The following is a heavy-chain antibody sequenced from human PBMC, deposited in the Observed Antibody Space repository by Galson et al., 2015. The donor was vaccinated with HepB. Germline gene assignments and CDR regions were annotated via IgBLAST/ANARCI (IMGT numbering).Heavy chain of an antibody. CDR1: GFTFSSYS. D-gene: IGHD1-1*01. Sequence: SLRLSCAASGFTFSSYSMNWVRQAPGKGLEWVSSISSSSSYIYYADSVKGRFTISRDNAKNSLYLQMNSLRAEDTAVYYCARDPYIHYGMDVWGQGTTVTVSS. J-gene: IGHJ6*02. CDR3: ARDPYIHYGMDV. CDR2: ISSSSSYI. V-gene: IGHV3-21*01.